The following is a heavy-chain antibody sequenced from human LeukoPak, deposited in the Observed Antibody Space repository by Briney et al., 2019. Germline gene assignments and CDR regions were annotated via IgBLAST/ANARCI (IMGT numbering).Heavy chain of an antibody. Sequence: SETLSLTCTVSGGSISSGGYYWSWIRQHPGKGLEWIGYIYYSGSTYYNPSLKSRVTISVDTSKNQFSLKLRSVTAADTAVYYCARESYDSSGYYWFDPWGQGTLVTVSS. CDR1: GGSISSGGYY. CDR2: IYYSGST. J-gene: IGHJ5*02. CDR3: ARESYDSSGYYWFDP. V-gene: IGHV4-31*03. D-gene: IGHD3-22*01.